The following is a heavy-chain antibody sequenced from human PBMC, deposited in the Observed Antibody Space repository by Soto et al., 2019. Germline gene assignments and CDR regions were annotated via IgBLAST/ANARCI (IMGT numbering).Heavy chain of an antibody. V-gene: IGHV1-8*01. CDR1: GYTFTSYD. Sequence: QVQLVQSGAEVKKPGASVKVSCKASGYTFTSYDINWVRQATGQGLEWMGWMNPNSGNTGYAQKFQGRVTMTRNTSISTAYMELRSLRSEDTAVYYCASRYYYYYGMDVWGQGTTVTVSS. J-gene: IGHJ6*02. CDR2: MNPNSGNT. CDR3: ASRYYYYYGMDV.